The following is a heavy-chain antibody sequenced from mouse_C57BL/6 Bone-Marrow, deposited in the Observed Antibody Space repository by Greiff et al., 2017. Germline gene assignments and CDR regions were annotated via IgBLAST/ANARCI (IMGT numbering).Heavy chain of an antibody. CDR3: ARGSSYWYFDV. V-gene: IGHV1-64*01. CDR2: IHPNSGST. J-gene: IGHJ1*03. CDR1: GYTFTSYW. D-gene: IGHD1-1*01. Sequence: VQLQQPGAELVKPGASVKLSCKASGYTFTSYWLHWVKQRPGQGLEWIGMIHPNSGSTNYNEKFKSKATLTVDKSSSPAYMQLSSLTSEDSAVYYCARGSSYWYFDVWGTGTTVTVSS.